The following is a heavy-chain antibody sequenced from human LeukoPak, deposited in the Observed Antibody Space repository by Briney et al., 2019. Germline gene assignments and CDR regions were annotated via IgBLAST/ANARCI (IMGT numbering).Heavy chain of an antibody. CDR3: AREGGYVFDY. D-gene: IGHD5-12*01. V-gene: IGHV3-21*01. Sequence: GGSLRLSCAASGFTFSNAWMSWVRQAPGKGLEWVSSISPDSNYKYYVDSVKGRFTISRDNAKSSLYLQMNSLRAEDTAVYYCAREGGYVFDYWGQGTLVTVSS. CDR1: GFTFSNAW. CDR2: ISPDSNYK. J-gene: IGHJ4*02.